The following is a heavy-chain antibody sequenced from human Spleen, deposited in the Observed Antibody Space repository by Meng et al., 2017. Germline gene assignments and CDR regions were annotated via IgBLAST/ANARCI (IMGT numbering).Heavy chain of an antibody. J-gene: IGHJ4*02. CDR2: ISSSGSTI. D-gene: IGHD1-26*01. CDR1: GFTFSSYE. CDR3: TRDPNSENYYGWSDY. V-gene: IGHV3-48*03. Sequence: GGSLRLSCAASGFTFSSYEMNWVRQAPGKGLEWVSYISSSGSTIYYADSVKGRFTIPRDNAKNSLYLQMNSLRAEDTAVYYCTRDPNSENYYGWSDYWGQGTLVTVSS.